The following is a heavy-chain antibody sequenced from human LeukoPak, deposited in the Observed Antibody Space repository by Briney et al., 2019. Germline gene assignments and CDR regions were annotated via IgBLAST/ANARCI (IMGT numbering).Heavy chain of an antibody. Sequence: GGSLRLSCAVSGFSVRDNYLNWVRQTPGGGLECVSVLYSGGAAYYADSVKGRFTISRDTSKNTLSLQMNSLRVEDTALYYCARGTFSPQGSYYGHWGQGTLVTVSS. CDR1: GFSVRDNY. CDR2: LYSGGAA. D-gene: IGHD3-10*01. J-gene: IGHJ4*02. V-gene: IGHV3-53*01. CDR3: ARGTFSPQGSYYGH.